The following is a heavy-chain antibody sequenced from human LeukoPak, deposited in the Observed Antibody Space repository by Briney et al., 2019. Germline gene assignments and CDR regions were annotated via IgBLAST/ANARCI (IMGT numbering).Heavy chain of an antibody. CDR1: GVSISSGGYS. V-gene: IGHV4-30-2*01. CDR3: ARATVRGDAIGFDP. D-gene: IGHD3-10*01. CDR2: IYHSGST. J-gene: IGHJ5*02. Sequence: SSETLSLTCAVSGVSISSGGYSWSWIRQPPGKGLEWIGYIYHSGSTYYNPSLKSRVTISVDRSKNQFSLKLSSVTAADTAVYYCARATVRGDAIGFDPWGQGALVTVSS.